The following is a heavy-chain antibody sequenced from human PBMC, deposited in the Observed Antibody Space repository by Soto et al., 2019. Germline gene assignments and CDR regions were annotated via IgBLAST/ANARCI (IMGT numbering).Heavy chain of an antibody. CDR3: ARGRYGDY. Sequence: QVHLVQSGAEVKKPGASVKVSCKGSGYTFTSYGITWVRQAPGQGLEWMGWISAHNGNTNYAQTLQGRVTVTRDTSPSTAYRELRSLRSDDTAVYYCARGRYGDYWGQGALVTVSP. V-gene: IGHV1-18*01. J-gene: IGHJ4*02. CDR2: ISAHNGNT. D-gene: IGHD1-1*01. CDR1: GYTFTSYG.